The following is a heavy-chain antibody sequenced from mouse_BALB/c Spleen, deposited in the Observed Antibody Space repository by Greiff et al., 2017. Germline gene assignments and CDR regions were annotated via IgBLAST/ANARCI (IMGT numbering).Heavy chain of an antibody. J-gene: IGHJ4*01. CDR3: ARYGNYYAMDY. CDR1: GFSLTSYG. D-gene: IGHD2-10*02. V-gene: IGHV2-9*02. CDR2: IWAGGST. Sequence: VQLQESGPGLVAPSQSLSITCTVSGFSLTSYGVHWVRQPPGKGLEWLGVIWAGGSTNYNSALMSRLSISKDNSKSQVFLKMNSLQTDDTAMYYCARYGNYYAMDYWGQGTSVTVSS.